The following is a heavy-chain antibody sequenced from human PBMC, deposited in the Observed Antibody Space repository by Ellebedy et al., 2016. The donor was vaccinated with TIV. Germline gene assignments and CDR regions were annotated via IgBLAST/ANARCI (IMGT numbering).Heavy chain of an antibody. J-gene: IGHJ4*02. V-gene: IGHV3-15*01. CDR2: IKSKTDGGTP. CDR3: TTAPDY. CDR1: GFTFSNAW. Sequence: GESLKISCAASGFTFSNAWMSWVRQAPGEGLEGFGRIKSKTDGGTPDYAAPVKGRFTISRDDSKNTLYLQMNSLKTEDTAVYYCTTAPDYWGQGTLVTVSS.